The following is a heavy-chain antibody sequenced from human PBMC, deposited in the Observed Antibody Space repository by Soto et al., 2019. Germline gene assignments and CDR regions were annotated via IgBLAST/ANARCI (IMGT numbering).Heavy chain of an antibody. CDR2: ISSSSSYI. CDR1: GFTFSSYS. Sequence: GESLKISCAASGFTFSSYSMNWVRQAPGKGLEWVSSISSSSSYIYYADSVKGRFTISRDNAKNSLYLQMNSLRAEDTAVYYCARDPADYGDYFDYWGQGTLVTVSS. D-gene: IGHD4-17*01. J-gene: IGHJ4*02. V-gene: IGHV3-21*01. CDR3: ARDPADYGDYFDY.